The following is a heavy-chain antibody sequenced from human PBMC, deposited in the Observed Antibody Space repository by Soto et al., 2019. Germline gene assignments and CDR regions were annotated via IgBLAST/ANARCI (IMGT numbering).Heavy chain of an antibody. D-gene: IGHD4-17*01. CDR1: GYSISSGYY. CDR2: IYQSGTT. V-gene: IGHV4-38-2*02. Sequence: SETLSLTCTVPGYSISSGYYWGFIRQPPGKGLEWIGTIYQSGTTFYNPSLKSRVTILVDTSKNQFSLRLSSVTAADTAVYYCASLDYGDYRGDYWGQGTLVTVSS. J-gene: IGHJ4*02. CDR3: ASLDYGDYRGDY.